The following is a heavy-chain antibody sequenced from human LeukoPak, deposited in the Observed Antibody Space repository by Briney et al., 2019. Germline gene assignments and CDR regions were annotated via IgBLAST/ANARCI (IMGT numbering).Heavy chain of an antibody. J-gene: IGHJ4*02. CDR2: ISGSGGST. D-gene: IGHD3-10*01. CDR1: GFTVSSNY. Sequence: GGSLRLSCAASGFTVSSNYMSWVRQAPGKGLEWVSAISGSGGSTYYADSVKGRFTISRDNSKNTLYLQMNSLRAEDTAVYYCAKGPPGVYYGSGSYSLNYWGQGTLVTVSS. V-gene: IGHV3-23*01. CDR3: AKGPPGVYYGSGSYSLNY.